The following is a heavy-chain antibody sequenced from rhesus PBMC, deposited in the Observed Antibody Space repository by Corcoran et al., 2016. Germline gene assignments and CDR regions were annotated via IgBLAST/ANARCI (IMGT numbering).Heavy chain of an antibody. CDR1: GFTFSSYD. D-gene: IGHD3-9*01. Sequence: EVQLVESGGGLVQPGGSLRLSCATSGFTFSSYDMSWVRQAPGKGLEWVSYIIYTGKTLDYAASVKGRFTISRDNAKNSLSLQMSSLRAEDTAVYYCTRVFPIYEDDYGYYPSPIFDYWGQGVLVTVSS. CDR3: TRVFPIYEDDYGYYPSPIFDY. CDR2: IIYTGKTL. J-gene: IGHJ4*01. V-gene: IGHV3-136*01.